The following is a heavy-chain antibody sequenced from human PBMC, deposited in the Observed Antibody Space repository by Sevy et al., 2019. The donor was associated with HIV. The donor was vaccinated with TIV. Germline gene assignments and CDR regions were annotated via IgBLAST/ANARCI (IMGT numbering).Heavy chain of an antibody. J-gene: IGHJ6*02. CDR1: GFPFNDHA. D-gene: IGHD2-21*01. V-gene: IGHV3-9*01. Sequence: GGSLRLSCAASGFPFNDHAMHWVRQVPGKGLEWVSGISWNSRNIGYADSVKGRFTISRDNARHFVYLEMNSLRPEDTALYYCAKDINRGCDGVNCYSYYYYFNGLDVWRQGTTVTVSS. CDR3: AKDINRGCDGVNCYSYYYYFNGLDV. CDR2: ISWNSRNI.